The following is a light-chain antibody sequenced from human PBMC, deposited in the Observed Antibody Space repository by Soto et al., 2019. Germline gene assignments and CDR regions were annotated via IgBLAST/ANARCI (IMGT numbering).Light chain of an antibody. CDR3: AAWDDSLNGPV. V-gene: IGLV1-44*01. CDR2: NNN. CDR1: SSNIGSNT. J-gene: IGLJ3*02. Sequence: QSVLTQPPSASRTPGQRVTISCSGSSSNIGSNTVNWYQQLPGTAPRLLIYNNNQRPSGVPDRFSGSKSGTSASLAISGLQSEDEADYYCAAWDDSLNGPVFGGGTKVTVL.